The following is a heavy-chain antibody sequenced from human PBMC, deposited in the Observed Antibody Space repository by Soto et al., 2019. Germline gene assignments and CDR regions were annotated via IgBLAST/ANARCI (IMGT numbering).Heavy chain of an antibody. V-gene: IGHV4-30-2*01. Sequence: SETLSLTCAVSGGSISSGGYSWSWIRQPPGKGLEWIGYIYHSGSTYYNPSLKSRVTISVDRSKNQFSLRLSSVTAADTAVYYCARDGDSSGYYGAPGGMDVWGQGTTVTVSS. CDR3: ARDGDSSGYYGAPGGMDV. D-gene: IGHD3-22*01. CDR2: IYHSGST. J-gene: IGHJ6*02. CDR1: GGSISSGGYS.